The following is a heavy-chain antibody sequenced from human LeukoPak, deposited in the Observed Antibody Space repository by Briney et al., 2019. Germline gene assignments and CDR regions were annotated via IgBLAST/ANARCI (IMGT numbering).Heavy chain of an antibody. J-gene: IGHJ2*01. Sequence: GGSLRLSCAASGFTFSSYGMHWVRQAPGKGLEWVAVISYDGSNTYYSDSVKGRFTISRDNSKNTLDLQMDSLGAEDTALYYCARDRRGSNTWDWYFDLWGRGTLVTVSS. V-gene: IGHV3-30*03. CDR3: ARDRRGSNTWDWYFDL. CDR1: GFTFSSYG. D-gene: IGHD3-16*01. CDR2: ISYDGSNT.